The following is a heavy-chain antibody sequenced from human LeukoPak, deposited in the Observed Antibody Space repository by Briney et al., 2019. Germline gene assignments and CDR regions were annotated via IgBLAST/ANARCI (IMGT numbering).Heavy chain of an antibody. Sequence: PGGSLRLSCAASGFTFGSYAMCWVRQAPGKGLEWVSGISGSGGSAYYADSVKGRFTISRDNSKNTLYLQMNSLRAEDTAVYYCAIRGYSYDYGMDVWGQGTTVTVSS. J-gene: IGHJ6*02. CDR1: GFTFGSYA. CDR3: AIRGYSYDYGMDV. CDR2: ISGSGGSA. V-gene: IGHV3-23*01. D-gene: IGHD5-18*01.